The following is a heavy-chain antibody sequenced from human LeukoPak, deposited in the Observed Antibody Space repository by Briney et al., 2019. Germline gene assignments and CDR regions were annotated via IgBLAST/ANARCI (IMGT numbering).Heavy chain of an antibody. CDR2: IYYSGST. J-gene: IGHJ5*02. Sequence: SETLSLTCTVSGGSISSYYWSWIRQPPGKGLEWIGYIYYSGSTNYNPSLKSRVTMSVDTSKNQFSLKLSSMTAADTAVYYCASSIAVAGYNWFDPWGQGTLVTVSS. V-gene: IGHV4-59*12. D-gene: IGHD6-19*01. CDR3: ASSIAVAGYNWFDP. CDR1: GGSISSYY.